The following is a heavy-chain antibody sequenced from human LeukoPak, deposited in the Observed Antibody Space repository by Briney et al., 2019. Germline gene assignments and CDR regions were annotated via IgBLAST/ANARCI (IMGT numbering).Heavy chain of an antibody. CDR2: IYYSGST. J-gene: IGHJ4*02. CDR1: GGSISSGGYY. D-gene: IGHD2-2*01. V-gene: IGHV4-31*03. CDR3: ARVLGGSTSYFLPLYYFDY. Sequence: SQTLSLTCTVSGGSISSGGYYWSWIRQHPGKGLEWIGYIYYSGSTYYNPSLKSRVTISVGTSKNQFSLKLSSVTAADTAVYYCARVLGGSTSYFLPLYYFDYWGQGTLVTVSS.